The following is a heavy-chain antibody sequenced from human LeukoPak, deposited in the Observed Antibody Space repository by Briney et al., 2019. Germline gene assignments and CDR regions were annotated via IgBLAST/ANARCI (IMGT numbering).Heavy chain of an antibody. V-gene: IGHV1-18*01. Sequence: ASVKVSCKASGYTFTSYGISWVRQAPGQGLEWMGWISAYNGNTNYAQKLQGRVTMTTDTSTSTAYMELRSPRSDDTAVYYCARGSYYGSGTYYFDYWGQGTLVTVSS. J-gene: IGHJ4*02. CDR1: GYTFTSYG. D-gene: IGHD3-10*01. CDR2: ISAYNGNT. CDR3: ARGSYYGSGTYYFDY.